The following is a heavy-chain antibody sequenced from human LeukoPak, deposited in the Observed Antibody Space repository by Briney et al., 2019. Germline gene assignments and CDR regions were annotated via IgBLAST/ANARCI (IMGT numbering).Heavy chain of an antibody. CDR1: GFTFSSYA. CDR3: ATLLLGVGEDY. Sequence: GGSLRLSCAASGFTFSSYAMHWVRQAPGKGLEWVAMTSYDGSDKYYAESVKGRFTISRDNSKNTLYQQMNSLRDEDTAMYSCATLLLGVGEDYWGQGTLVTVSS. J-gene: IGHJ4*02. CDR2: TSYDGSDK. D-gene: IGHD2-15*01. V-gene: IGHV3-30*04.